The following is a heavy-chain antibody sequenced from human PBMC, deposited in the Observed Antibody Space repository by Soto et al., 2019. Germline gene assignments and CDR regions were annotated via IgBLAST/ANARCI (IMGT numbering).Heavy chain of an antibody. CDR1: GFTFDDYA. D-gene: IGHD3-10*01. Sequence: EVQLVESGGGLVQPGGSLRLSCAASGFTFDDYAIHWVREAPGKGLEWVSGISWNGAATGYVGSVKSRFSISRENTKNALYLQMNSLSSEDMAMCYWSNLPLYGAGFDCWGQGPLVTVSS. J-gene: IGHJ4*02. CDR2: ISWNGAAT. CDR3: SNLPLYGAGFDC. V-gene: IGHV3-9*03.